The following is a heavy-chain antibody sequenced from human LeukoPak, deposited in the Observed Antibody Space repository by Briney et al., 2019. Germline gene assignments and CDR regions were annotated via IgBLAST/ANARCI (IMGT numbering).Heavy chain of an antibody. CDR1: GFTFSSYG. D-gene: IGHD4-17*01. CDR2: ISYDGSNK. V-gene: IGHV3-30*18. Sequence: GRSPRLSCAASGFTFSSYGMHWVRQAPGKGLEWVAVISYDGSNKYYADSVKGRFTISRDNSKNTLYLQMNSLRAEDTAVYYCAKPKTAYGDYPNSFDYWGQGTLVTVSS. CDR3: AKPKTAYGDYPNSFDY. J-gene: IGHJ4*02.